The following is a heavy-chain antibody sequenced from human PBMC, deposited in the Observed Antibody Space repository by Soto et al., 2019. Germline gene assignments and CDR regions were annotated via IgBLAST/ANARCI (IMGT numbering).Heavy chain of an antibody. J-gene: IGHJ3*01. CDR3: AKFGREAFDV. V-gene: IGHV4-31*03. D-gene: IGHD3-3*01. CDR2: ISYSGST. Sequence: QVQLQELGPGLVKPSQTMSLTCTVSGGSISSDGHYWNWVRQHPGKGLEWIAYISYSGSTFYNPSLKSRVTISIDTSKNQFSLTLSSVTAADTAVYYCAKFGREAFDVWGQGTVVTVSS. CDR1: GGSISSDGHY.